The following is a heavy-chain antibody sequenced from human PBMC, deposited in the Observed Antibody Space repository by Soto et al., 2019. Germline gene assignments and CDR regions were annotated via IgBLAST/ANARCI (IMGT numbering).Heavy chain of an antibody. Sequence: GGSLRLSCAASGFTFSSYSMNWVRQAPGKGLEWVSSISSSSSYIYYADSVKGRFTISRDNAKNSLYLQMNSLRAEDTAVYYCARETLSMYSSGWYMDAFDVWGQGTMVNVSS. CDR1: GFTFSSYS. CDR3: ARETLSMYSSGWYMDAFDV. J-gene: IGHJ3*01. V-gene: IGHV3-21*01. D-gene: IGHD6-19*01. CDR2: ISSSSSYI.